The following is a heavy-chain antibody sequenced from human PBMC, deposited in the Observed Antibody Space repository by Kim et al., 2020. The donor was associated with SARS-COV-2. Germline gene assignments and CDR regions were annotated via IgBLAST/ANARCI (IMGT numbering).Heavy chain of an antibody. D-gene: IGHD3-10*01. CDR1: GGSISSGSYY. Sequence: SETLSLTCTVSGGSISSGSYYWNWMRQPAGKGLEWIGRIYTSGSNNYNPSLKSRVTISIDTSKNQFSLNLSSVTAADTAVYYCARGGHDGANNAFYIWGQGTMVTVSS. J-gene: IGHJ3*02. CDR2: IYTSGSN. V-gene: IGHV4-61*02. CDR3: ARGGHDGANNAFYI.